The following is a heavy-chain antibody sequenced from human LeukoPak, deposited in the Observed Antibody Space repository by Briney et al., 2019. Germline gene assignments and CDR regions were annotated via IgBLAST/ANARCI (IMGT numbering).Heavy chain of an antibody. Sequence: GGSLRLSCAASGFTFSSFRMNWVRQPPGKGLEWVSSISSCSSYIYYADSVKGRFTISRDNAKNSLYLQMNSLRAEDTAVYYCARDSQGQLRYFDWPYYFDYWGQGTLVTVSS. D-gene: IGHD3-9*01. J-gene: IGHJ4*02. CDR1: GFTFSSFR. CDR2: ISSCSSYI. CDR3: ARDSQGQLRYFDWPYYFDY. V-gene: IGHV3-21*01.